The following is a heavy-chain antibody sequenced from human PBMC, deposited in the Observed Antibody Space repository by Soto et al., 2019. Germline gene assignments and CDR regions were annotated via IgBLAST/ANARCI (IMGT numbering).Heavy chain of an antibody. D-gene: IGHD6-19*01. CDR3: ARAPYNNGWYRFDI. CDR2: IEHDGSVQ. V-gene: IGHV3-7*03. CDR1: GFTFSGYW. J-gene: IGHJ4*02. Sequence: GGSLRLSCEASGFTFSGYWMSWVRQAPGKGLEWVADIEHDGSVQYSVDSVKGRFTISRDNAKKLLYLQMNGLRPEDTALYYCARAPYNNGWYRFDIWGQGTLVTVSS.